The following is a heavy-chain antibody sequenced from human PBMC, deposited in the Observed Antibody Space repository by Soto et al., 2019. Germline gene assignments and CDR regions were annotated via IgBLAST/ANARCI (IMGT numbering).Heavy chain of an antibody. D-gene: IGHD1-26*01. Sequence: SQTLSLTCAISGDSVSSNSAAWNWIRQSPSRGLEWLGRTYYRSQWYNDYAVSVKSRITINPDTSKNQFSLQLNSVTPEDTAVYYCARVTLIVGAFYYYYYYGMDVWGQGTTVTVSS. CDR1: GDSVSSNSAA. J-gene: IGHJ6*02. V-gene: IGHV6-1*01. CDR3: ARVTLIVGAFYYYYYYGMDV. CDR2: TYYRSQWYN.